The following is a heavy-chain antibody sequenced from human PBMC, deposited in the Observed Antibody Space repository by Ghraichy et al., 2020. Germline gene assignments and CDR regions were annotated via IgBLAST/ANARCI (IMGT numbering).Heavy chain of an antibody. CDR1: GDSIISNSYY. D-gene: IGHD1-1*01. J-gene: IGHJ4*02. Sequence: SETLSLTCTVSGDSIISNSYYWGWIRQHPPGKGLEWIGNIFYSGNTYYNPSLKSRVTISLNTSKNQFSLKLTSVTAADTAVYYCARTLLSPTWTPFDYWGQGTLVTVSS. CDR3: ARTLLSPTWTPFDY. CDR2: IFYSGNT. V-gene: IGHV4-39*01.